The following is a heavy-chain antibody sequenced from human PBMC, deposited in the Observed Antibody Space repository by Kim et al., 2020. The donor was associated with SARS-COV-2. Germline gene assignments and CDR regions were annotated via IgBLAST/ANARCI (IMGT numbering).Heavy chain of an antibody. CDR2: INTNTGNP. J-gene: IGHJ4*02. CDR1: GYTFTSYT. D-gene: IGHD3-22*01. V-gene: IGHV7-4-1*02. Sequence: ASVKVSCRASGYTFTSYTMNWVRQAPGQGLEWMGWINTNTGNPTYAQGFTGRFVFSLDTSVSTAYLQISSLKAEDTAVYYCAREFYPYYDSSGLDYWGQGTLVTVSS. CDR3: AREFYPYYDSSGLDY.